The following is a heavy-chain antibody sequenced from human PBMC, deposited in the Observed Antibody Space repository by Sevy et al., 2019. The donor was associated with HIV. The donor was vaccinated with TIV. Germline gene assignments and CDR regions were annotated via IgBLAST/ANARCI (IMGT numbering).Heavy chain of an antibody. D-gene: IGHD3-22*01. J-gene: IGHJ6*03. V-gene: IGHV3-23*01. Sequence: GGSLRLSCAVSGFSFDSYGMTWVRQAPGKGLEWVSGISGSGTRTYYADSVKGRFSISRDNSKNRLYLQMKRLRSEVTARYYCAKGGGGHYDPDEIGYYFYYYNMDVWGKGTTVTVSS. CDR1: GFSFDSYG. CDR3: AKGGGGHYDPDEIGYYFYYYNMDV. CDR2: ISGSGTRT.